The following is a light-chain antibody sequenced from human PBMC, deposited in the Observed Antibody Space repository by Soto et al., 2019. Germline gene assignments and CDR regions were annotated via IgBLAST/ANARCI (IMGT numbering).Light chain of an antibody. Sequence: SALTQPASVSGSPGQSITISCTRTSSDVGGYNYVSWYQQHPGKAPKLMIYDVSNRPSGVSNRFSGSKSGNTASLTISGLQAEDEADYYCSSYTSSSTVVFGGGTKLTVL. CDR1: SSDVGGYNY. CDR2: DVS. V-gene: IGLV2-14*01. J-gene: IGLJ2*01. CDR3: SSYTSSSTVV.